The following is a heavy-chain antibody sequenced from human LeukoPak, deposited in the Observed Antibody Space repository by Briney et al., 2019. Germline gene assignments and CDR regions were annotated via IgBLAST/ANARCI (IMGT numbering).Heavy chain of an antibody. CDR3: ARDGSGSYLNWFDP. Sequence: SETLSLTCTVSGGSISSYYWNWIRQPPGKGLEWIGHTYNSGSTNYNPSLKSRVTISVDTSMNQFSLKLTSVTAADTAVYYCARDGSGSYLNWFDPWGQGTLVTVSS. J-gene: IGHJ5*02. CDR1: GGSISSYY. D-gene: IGHD3-10*01. CDR2: TYNSGST. V-gene: IGHV4-59*13.